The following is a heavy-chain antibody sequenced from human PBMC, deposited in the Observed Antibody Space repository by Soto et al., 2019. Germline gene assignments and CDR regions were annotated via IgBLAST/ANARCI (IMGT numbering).Heavy chain of an antibody. CDR3: AKDGYSGYEGFDP. D-gene: IGHD5-12*01. J-gene: IGHJ5*02. Sequence: SGGSLRLCCAASGFTFSSYGMHWVRQAPGKGLEWVAVIWYDGSNKYYADSVKGRFTISRDNSKNTLYLQMNSLRAEDTAVYYCAKDGYSGYEGFDPWGQGTLVTVSS. CDR2: IWYDGSNK. CDR1: GFTFSSYG. V-gene: IGHV3-33*06.